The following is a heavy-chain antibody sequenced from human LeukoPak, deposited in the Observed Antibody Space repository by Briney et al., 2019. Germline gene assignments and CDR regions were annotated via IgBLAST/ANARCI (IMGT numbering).Heavy chain of an antibody. CDR2: IIPIFGTA. D-gene: IGHD1-26*01. J-gene: IGHJ4*02. CDR1: GGTFSSYA. Sequence: VATVKVPCEASGGTFSSYAISWVRQAPGQGLERMGGIIPIFGTANYAQKFQGRVTITADESTSTAYMELSSLRSEDTAVYYCARVKRRVGATTIQLDYWGQGTLVTVSS. CDR3: ARVKRRVGATTIQLDY. V-gene: IGHV1-69*13.